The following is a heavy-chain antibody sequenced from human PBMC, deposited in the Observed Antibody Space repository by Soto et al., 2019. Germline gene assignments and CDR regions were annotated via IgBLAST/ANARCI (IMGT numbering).Heavy chain of an antibody. CDR1: GYSFTSYW. D-gene: IGHD3-22*01. Sequence: GESLKISCKGSGYSFTSYWISWVRQMPGKGLEWMGRIDPSDSYTNYSPSFQGHVTISADKSISTAYLQWSSLKASDTAMYYCAGAYYYDSSGYQVYYYYGMDVWGQGTTVTVSS. CDR2: IDPSDSYT. CDR3: AGAYYYDSSGYQVYYYYGMDV. J-gene: IGHJ6*02. V-gene: IGHV5-10-1*01.